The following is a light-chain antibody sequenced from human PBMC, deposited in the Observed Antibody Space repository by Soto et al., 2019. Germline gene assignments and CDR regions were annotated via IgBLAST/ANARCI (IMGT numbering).Light chain of an antibody. CDR2: AAS. V-gene: IGKV3-11*01. CDR1: QSVGSS. J-gene: IGKJ1*01. CDR3: QQGNTWRWT. Sequence: DILLTQSPATQTLSPRQRPTLSCQASQSVGSSLAWYQQKLGQAPRLLIYAASDRASGIPGRFSGSGSGTEFTLIISSLEPEEFAFYYCQQGNTWRWTFGKGTKVAIK.